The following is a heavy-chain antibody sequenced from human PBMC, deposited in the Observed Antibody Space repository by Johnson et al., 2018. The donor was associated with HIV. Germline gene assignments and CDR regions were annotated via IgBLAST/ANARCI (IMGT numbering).Heavy chain of an antibody. Sequence: QVQLLESGGGVVQPGRSLRLSCAASGFTFSSFAMNWVRQAPDKGLEWVAVISYDGRDVYYADSVKGRFTISRDNAKNSLYLQMNSLRAEDTALYYCARDQGLGGTYSYAFDIWGQGTVVTVSS. V-gene: IGHV3-30*04. J-gene: IGHJ3*02. CDR3: ARDQGLGGTYSYAFDI. D-gene: IGHD1-26*01. CDR2: ISYDGRDV. CDR1: GFTFSSFA.